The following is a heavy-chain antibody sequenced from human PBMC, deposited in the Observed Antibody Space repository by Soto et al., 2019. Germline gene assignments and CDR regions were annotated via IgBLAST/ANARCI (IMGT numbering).Heavy chain of an antibody. CDR3: AKGVYYYDSSGEFDY. CDR1: GFTFSSYA. D-gene: IGHD3-22*01. V-gene: IGHV3-23*01. CDR2: ISGSGGST. Sequence: EVQLLESGGGLVQPGGSLRLSCAASGFTFSSYAMSWVRQAPGKGLGWVSAISGSGGSTYYADSVKGRFTISRDNSRNTLYLQMNSLRAEDTAVYYCAKGVYYYDSSGEFDYWGQGTLVTVSS. J-gene: IGHJ4*02.